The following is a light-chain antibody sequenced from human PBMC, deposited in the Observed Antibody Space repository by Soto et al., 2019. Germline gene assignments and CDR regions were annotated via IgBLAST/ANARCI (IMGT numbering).Light chain of an antibody. CDR3: QQSYNTPLT. Sequence: DIQMTQSPSTLSASVGDRVSITCRASQSINSWLAWYQQRPGQAPKLLIYDASSLESGVPSRFSGSGSGTDFTLTISSLQPEDFATYYCQQSYNTPLTFGGGTKVDIK. V-gene: IGKV1-5*01. CDR2: DAS. CDR1: QSINSW. J-gene: IGKJ4*01.